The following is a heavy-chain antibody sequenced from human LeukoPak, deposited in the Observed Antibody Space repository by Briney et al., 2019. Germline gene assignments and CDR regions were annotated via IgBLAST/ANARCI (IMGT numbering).Heavy chain of an antibody. D-gene: IGHD2-15*01. CDR1: GFTFSSYA. J-gene: IGHJ6*03. CDR2: ISGSGGST. V-gene: IGHV3-23*01. Sequence: GGSLRLSCAASGFTFSSYAMSWVRQAPGKGLEWVSTISGSGGSTYYADSVKGRFTISRDNSKNTLYLQMNSLRAEDTAIYYCAKNGDRGAYCSGGSCYPYYYYYIDVWGKGTTVTISS. CDR3: AKNGDRGAYCSGGSCYPYYYYYIDV.